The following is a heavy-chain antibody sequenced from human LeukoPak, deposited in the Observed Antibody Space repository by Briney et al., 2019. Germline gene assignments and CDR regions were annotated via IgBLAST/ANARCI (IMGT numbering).Heavy chain of an antibody. D-gene: IGHD2-2*01. CDR3: ARPRYCSSTSCPDAFDI. CDR1: GGTFSSYA. CDR2: IIPIFGTA. J-gene: IGHJ3*02. V-gene: IGHV1-69*13. Sequence: SVKVSCKASGGTFSSYAISWVRQAPGQGLEWMGGIIPIFGTANYAQKFQGRVTITADESTSTAYMELSSLRSEDTAVYCCARPRYCSSTSCPDAFDIWGQGTMVTVSS.